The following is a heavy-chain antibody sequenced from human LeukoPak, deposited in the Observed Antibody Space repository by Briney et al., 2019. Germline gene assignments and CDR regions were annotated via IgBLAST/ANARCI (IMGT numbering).Heavy chain of an antibody. V-gene: IGHV4-34*01. J-gene: IGHJ4*02. CDR1: GGSFSGYY. CDR2: INHSGST. Sequence: SETLSLTCAVYGGSFSGYYWSWIRQPPGKGLEWIGEINHSGSTNYNPSLKSRVTISVDTSKNQFSLKLSSVTAADTAVYYCARQAAAADPFDYWGQGTLVTVSS. D-gene: IGHD6-13*01. CDR3: ARQAAAADPFDY.